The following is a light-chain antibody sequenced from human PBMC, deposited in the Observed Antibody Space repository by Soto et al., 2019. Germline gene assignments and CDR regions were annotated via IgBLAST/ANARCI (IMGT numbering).Light chain of an antibody. CDR2: DAS. J-gene: IGKJ4*01. CDR1: QTVRNNY. Sequence: EFVLPQSPGTLSLSPGERDTLSCRASQTVRNNYLAWYQQKPGQAPRLLIYDASNRATGIPARFSGSGSGTDFTLTISSLEPEDFAVYYCQQRSNWPPLTVGGGTKVDIK. CDR3: QQRSNWPPLT. V-gene: IGKV3-11*01.